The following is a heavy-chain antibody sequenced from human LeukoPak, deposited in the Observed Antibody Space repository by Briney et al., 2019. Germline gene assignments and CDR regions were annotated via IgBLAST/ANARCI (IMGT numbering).Heavy chain of an antibody. J-gene: IGHJ4*02. CDR2: ISGSGGST. CDR3: ARLRYFDWLLFFDY. Sequence: GGSLRLSCAASGFTFSSYAMSWVRQAPGKGLEWVSAISGSGGSTYYADSVKGRFTISRDNSKNTLYLQMNSLRAEDTAVYYCARLRYFDWLLFFDYRGQGTLVTVSS. D-gene: IGHD3-9*01. CDR1: GFTFSSYA. V-gene: IGHV3-23*01.